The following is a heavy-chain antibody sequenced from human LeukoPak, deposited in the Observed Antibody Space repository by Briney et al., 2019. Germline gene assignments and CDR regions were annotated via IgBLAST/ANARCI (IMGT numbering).Heavy chain of an antibody. Sequence: SETLSLTCTVSGGSISRSNYFWGWIRQAPGKGLEWIGSIYYSGSTYYNPSLKSRVTISADMSKNQFSLRLYSVTAADTAVYYCGRDSVEMGTIHSDYWGQGTLVTVSS. D-gene: IGHD5-24*01. CDR3: GRDSVEMGTIHSDY. V-gene: IGHV4-39*07. CDR1: GGSISRSNYF. J-gene: IGHJ4*02. CDR2: IYYSGST.